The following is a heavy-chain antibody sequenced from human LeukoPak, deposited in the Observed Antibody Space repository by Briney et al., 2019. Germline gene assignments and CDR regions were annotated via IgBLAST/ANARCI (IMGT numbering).Heavy chain of an antibody. V-gene: IGHV3-64*02. J-gene: IGHJ5*02. D-gene: IGHD3-10*01. CDR1: GFTFSTYA. CDR2: ISSDGYTT. Sequence: GGSLRLSCVASGFTFSTYALHWVRQAPGKGLEYVSAISSDGYTTYYVDSVKGRFTISRDNSKNTLYLQMGSLRVEDTAVYYCVRVRAGSGSCQEFDPWGQGTLVTVSS. CDR3: VRVRAGSGSCQEFDP.